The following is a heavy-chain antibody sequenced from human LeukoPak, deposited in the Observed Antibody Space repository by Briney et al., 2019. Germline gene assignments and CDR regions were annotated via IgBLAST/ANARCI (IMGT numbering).Heavy chain of an antibody. V-gene: IGHV3-23*01. D-gene: IGHD1-14*01. Sequence: PGGSLRLSCAASGFTFSSYAMSWVRQAPGKGLEWVSAISGSGGSTYYADSVKGRFTISRDNAKNSLYLQMNNLRAEDTAVYYCARAAQPGFDPWGQGTLVTVSS. J-gene: IGHJ5*02. CDR1: GFTFSSYA. CDR2: ISGSGGST. CDR3: ARAAQPGFDP.